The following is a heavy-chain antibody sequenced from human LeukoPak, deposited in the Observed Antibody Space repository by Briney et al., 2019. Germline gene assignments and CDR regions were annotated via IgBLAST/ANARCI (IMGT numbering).Heavy chain of an antibody. Sequence: RASVKVSCKASGYTFIGYYMHWVRQAPGQGLEWMGWINPNNGGTNYAQEFQGRVTMTRDTSISTAYMELYRLRSDDTAVYYCATTPEQWLPTFHYWGQGTLVTVSS. V-gene: IGHV1-2*02. J-gene: IGHJ4*02. D-gene: IGHD6-19*01. CDR2: INPNNGGT. CDR1: GYTFIGYY. CDR3: ATTPEQWLPTFHY.